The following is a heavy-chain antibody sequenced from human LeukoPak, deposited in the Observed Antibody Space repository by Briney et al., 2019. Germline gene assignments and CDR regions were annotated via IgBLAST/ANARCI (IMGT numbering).Heavy chain of an antibody. CDR1: GFTFSTYS. Sequence: GGSLTLSCAVSGFTFSTYSMNWVRQAPGKGLEWVWYISCRSLTIQYVDSVKGRFTISRDNAKDSLYLQMNSLRDEDTAVYYCARDGVLRGLEVFDIRGQGTMVTVSS. CDR2: ISCRSLTI. V-gene: IGHV3-48*02. J-gene: IGHJ3*02. CDR3: ARDGVLRGLEVFDI. D-gene: IGHD3-10*01.